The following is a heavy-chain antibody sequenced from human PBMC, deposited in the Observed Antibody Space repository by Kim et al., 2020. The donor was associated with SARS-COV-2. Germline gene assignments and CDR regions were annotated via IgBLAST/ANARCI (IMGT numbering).Heavy chain of an antibody. CDR1: GGSFSGYY. J-gene: IGHJ4*02. CDR3: ARGTAALGLDY. D-gene: IGHD2-2*01. CDR2: INHSGST. V-gene: IGHV4-34*01. Sequence: SETLSLTCAVYGGSFSGYYWSWIRQPPGKGLEWIGEINHSGSTNYNPSLKSRVTISVDTSKNQFSLKLSSVTAADTAVYYCARGTAALGLDYWGQGTLVTVSS.